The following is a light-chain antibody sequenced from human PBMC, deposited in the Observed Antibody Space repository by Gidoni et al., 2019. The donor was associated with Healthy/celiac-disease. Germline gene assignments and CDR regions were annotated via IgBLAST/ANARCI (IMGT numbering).Light chain of an antibody. Sequence: SALTQPASVSGSPGQSLTIACTGTSSDVGGYNYVFWYQQTPGKAPKLMIYEVSNRPSGFPNRFSGSKSGNTASLTISGLQAEDEADYYCSSYTSSSTPHVVFGGGTKLTVL. CDR3: SSYTSSSTPHVV. CDR1: SSDVGGYNY. J-gene: IGLJ2*01. CDR2: EVS. V-gene: IGLV2-14*01.